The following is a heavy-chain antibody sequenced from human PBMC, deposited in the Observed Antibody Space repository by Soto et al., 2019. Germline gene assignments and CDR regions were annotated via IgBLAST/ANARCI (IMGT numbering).Heavy chain of an antibody. J-gene: IGHJ4*02. Sequence: GGSLRLSCAASGFTFSDYYMSWIRQAPGKGLEWVSYISSSGSTIYYADSVKGRFTISRDNAKNSLYLQMNSLRAEDTAVYYCASLDYDFWSGYPNDYWGQGTLVTVSS. V-gene: IGHV3-11*01. CDR2: ISSSGSTI. CDR1: GFTFSDYY. D-gene: IGHD3-3*01. CDR3: ASLDYDFWSGYPNDY.